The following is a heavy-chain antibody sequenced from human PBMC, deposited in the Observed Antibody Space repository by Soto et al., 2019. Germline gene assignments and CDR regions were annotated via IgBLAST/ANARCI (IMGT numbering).Heavy chain of an antibody. D-gene: IGHD3-22*01. CDR2: INPNSGGT. CDR3: ARDAVYDSSGYPDY. J-gene: IGHJ4*02. V-gene: IGHV1-2*04. CDR1: GYTFTGYY. Sequence: GASVKVSCKASGYTFTGYYMHWVRQAPGQGLEWMGWINPNSGGTNYAQKFQGWVTMTRDTSTSTVYMELSSLRSEDTAVYYCARDAVYDSSGYPDYWGQGTLVTVSS.